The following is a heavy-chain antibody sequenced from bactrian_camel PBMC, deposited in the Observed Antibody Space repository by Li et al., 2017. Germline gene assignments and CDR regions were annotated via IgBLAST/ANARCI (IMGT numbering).Heavy chain of an antibody. D-gene: IGHD4*01. J-gene: IGHJ4*01. Sequence: HVQLVESGGGLVQPGGSLRLSCAFSGYTYSGNCMAWSRQAPGQEREGVATIYTGDGTTSYADSVKGRFTISKDNAKNTLYLQMDSLKPEDTAMYYCAADYDRATIATMWWDREYEYTYWGQGTQVTVS. CDR1: GYTYSGNC. CDR3: AADYDRATIATMWWDREYEYTY. CDR2: IYTGDGTT. V-gene: IGHV3S1*01.